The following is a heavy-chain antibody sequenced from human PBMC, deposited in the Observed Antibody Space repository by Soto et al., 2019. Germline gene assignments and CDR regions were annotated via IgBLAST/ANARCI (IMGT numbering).Heavy chain of an antibody. V-gene: IGHV2-70*11. D-gene: IGHD6-19*01. CDR1: GFSLSTSGMC. CDR3: ARIRPWSIAVAGDYYGMDV. CDR2: IDWDDDK. Sequence: SGPTLVNPTQTLTLTCTFSGFSLSTSGMCVSWIRQPPGKALEWLARIDWDDDKYYSTSLKTRLTISKDTSKNQVVLTMTNMDPVDTATYYCARIRPWSIAVAGDYYGMDVWGQGTTVTVSS. J-gene: IGHJ6*02.